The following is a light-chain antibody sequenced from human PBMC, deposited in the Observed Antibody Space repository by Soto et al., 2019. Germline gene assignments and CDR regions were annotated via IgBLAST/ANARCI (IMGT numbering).Light chain of an antibody. CDR1: SGHISYA. J-gene: IGLJ1*01. V-gene: IGLV4-69*01. Sequence: QLVLTQSPSASASLGASVKLTCTLSSGHISYAIAWHQQQPEKGPRYLMKLNSDGSHSKGDGIPDRFSGSSSGAERYLTFASLQSEDEAYYYCQTWGTGIHYVFGTGTKLTVL. CDR2: LNSDGSH. CDR3: QTWGTGIHYV.